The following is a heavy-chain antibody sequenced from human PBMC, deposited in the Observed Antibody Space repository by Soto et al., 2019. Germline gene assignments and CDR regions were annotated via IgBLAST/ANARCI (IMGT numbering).Heavy chain of an antibody. Sequence: SETLXLTCTVSGGXISSYYWSWIRQPPGKGLEWIGYIYYSGSTNYNPSLKSRVTISVDTSKNQFSLKLSSVTAADTAVYYCARSSSWYSTFVGYWGQGTLVTVSS. V-gene: IGHV4-59*01. CDR2: IYYSGST. CDR3: ARSSSWYSTFVGY. D-gene: IGHD6-13*01. CDR1: GGXISSYY. J-gene: IGHJ4*02.